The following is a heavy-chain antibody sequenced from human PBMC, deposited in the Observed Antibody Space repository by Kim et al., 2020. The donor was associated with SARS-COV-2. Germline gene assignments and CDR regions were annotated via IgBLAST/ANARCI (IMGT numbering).Heavy chain of an antibody. V-gene: IGHV3-66*01. CDR1: GFIVSDNY. CDR3: ARDPLRNDGYAFDI. D-gene: IGHD1-1*01. Sequence: GGSLRLSCAASGFIVSDNYMNWVRQAPGKGLEWVSIIFSGGRTEYADSVKDRFTISRDNSKNILYLQMDSLRAEDTAVYYCARDPLRNDGYAFDIWGQGTMVTVSP. J-gene: IGHJ3*02. CDR2: IFSGGRT.